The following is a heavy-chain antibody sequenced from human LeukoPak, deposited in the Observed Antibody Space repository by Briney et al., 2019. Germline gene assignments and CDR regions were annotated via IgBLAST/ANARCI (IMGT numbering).Heavy chain of an antibody. CDR2: IYYSGNT. D-gene: IGHD6-13*01. CDR3: ARGLIAAADSGSVWFDP. CDR1: GGSISGGSYF. J-gene: IGHJ5*02. V-gene: IGHV4-39*07. Sequence: PSETLSLTCAVSGGSISGGSYFWGWIRQPPGKGLEWIGSIYYSGNTYYNPSLKSRVTISVDTSKNQFSLKLSSVTAADTAVYYCARGLIAAADSGSVWFDPWGQGTLVTVSS.